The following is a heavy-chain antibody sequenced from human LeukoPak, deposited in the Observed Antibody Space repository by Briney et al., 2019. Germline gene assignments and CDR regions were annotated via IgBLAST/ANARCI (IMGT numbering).Heavy chain of an antibody. CDR1: GFTFSGSS. V-gene: IGHV3-73*01. CDR2: IRTKANSYAT. CDR3: TTSYSGNSWYDWFGP. Sequence: GGSLRLSCAASGFTFSGSSIHWVRQASGKGLEWVGLIRTKANSYATAYAASVTGRFTISRDDSKDTSYLQMNSLKTEDTALYFCTTSYSGNSWYDWFGPWGRETLVTVSS. J-gene: IGHJ5*02. D-gene: IGHD6-13*01.